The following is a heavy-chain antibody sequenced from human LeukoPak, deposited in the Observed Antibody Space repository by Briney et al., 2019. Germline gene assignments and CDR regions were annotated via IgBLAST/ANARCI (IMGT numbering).Heavy chain of an antibody. J-gene: IGHJ3*02. CDR2: MNPNSGNT. D-gene: IGHD1-1*01. Sequence: GASVKVSCKASGYTFTSYDINWVRQAPGQGLEWMGWMNPNSGNTGYAQKFQGRVTITRNTSISTAYMELSSLRSEDTAVYYCARFGLIIWNDGGNAFDIWGQGIMVTVSS. CDR3: ARFGLIIWNDGGNAFDI. V-gene: IGHV1-8*03. CDR1: GYTFTSYD.